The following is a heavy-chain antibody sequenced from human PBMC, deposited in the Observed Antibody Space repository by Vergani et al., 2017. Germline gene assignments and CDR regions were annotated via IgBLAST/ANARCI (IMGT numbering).Heavy chain of an antibody. CDR3: ARDLGTKGVVVVAATAPGNDYYGMDV. V-gene: IGHV3-23*04. Sequence: EVQLVESGGVVVQPGGSLRLSCAASGFTFSSYAMSWVRQAPGKGLEWVSAISGSGGSTYYADSVKGRFTISRDNSKNTLYLQMNSLRAEDTAVYYCARDLGTKGVVVVAATAPGNDYYGMDVWGQGTTVTVSS. CDR1: GFTFSSYA. D-gene: IGHD2-15*01. CDR2: ISGSGGST. J-gene: IGHJ6*02.